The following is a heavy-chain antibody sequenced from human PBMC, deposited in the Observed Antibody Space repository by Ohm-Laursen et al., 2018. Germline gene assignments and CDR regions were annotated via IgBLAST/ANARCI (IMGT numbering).Heavy chain of an antibody. D-gene: IGHD3-9*01. CDR1: SVSISSYY. CDR3: VTILTGTWYAFDI. V-gene: IGHV4-59*12. J-gene: IGHJ3*02. Sequence: SETLSLTCTVSSVSISSYYWTWIRQPPGKGLEWIGYIYYSGSTNYNPSLKSRVTISVDTSKNQFSLKLSSVTAVDTAVYYCVTILTGTWYAFDIWGQGTMVTVSS. CDR2: IYYSGST.